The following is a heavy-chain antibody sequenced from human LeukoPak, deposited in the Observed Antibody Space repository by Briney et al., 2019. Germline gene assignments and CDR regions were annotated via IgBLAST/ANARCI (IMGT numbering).Heavy chain of an antibody. CDR2: IYYSGST. Sequence: SETLSLTCTVSGGSISSYHWSWIRQPPGKGLEWIGYIYYSGSTNYNPSLKSRVTISVDTSKNQFSLKLSSVTAADTAVYYCARGASYSGAFDIWGQGTMVTVSS. CDR3: ARGASYSGAFDI. D-gene: IGHD1-26*01. CDR1: GGSISSYH. V-gene: IGHV4-59*01. J-gene: IGHJ3*02.